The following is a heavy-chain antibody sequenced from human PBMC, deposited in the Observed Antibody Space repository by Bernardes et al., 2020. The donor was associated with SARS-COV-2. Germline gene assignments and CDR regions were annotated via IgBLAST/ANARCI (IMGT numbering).Heavy chain of an antibody. J-gene: IGHJ6*02. Sequence: ASVKVSCKASGYTFTGYYMHWVRQAPGQGLEWMGWINPNSGGTNYAQKFQGRVTMTRDTSISTAYMELSRLRSYDTAVYYCAREGIVVVPAGVYYYYGMDVWGQGTTVTVSS. CDR1: GYTFTGYY. CDR3: AREGIVVVPAGVYYYYGMDV. D-gene: IGHD2-2*01. CDR2: INPNSGGT. V-gene: IGHV1-2*02.